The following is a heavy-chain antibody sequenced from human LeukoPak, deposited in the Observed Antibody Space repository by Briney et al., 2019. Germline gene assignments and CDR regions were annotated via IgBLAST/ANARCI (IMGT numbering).Heavy chain of an antibody. CDR2: IKSKTDGGTT. CDR1: GFTFSNAW. Sequence: PGGSLRLSCAASGFTFSNAWMSWVRQAPGKGLEWVSRIKSKTDGGTTDYAAPVKGRFTISRDDSKNTLYLQMNSLKTEDTAVYYCTTASRTWIQPVKYYYGMDVWGQGTTVTVSS. V-gene: IGHV3-15*01. J-gene: IGHJ6*02. D-gene: IGHD5-18*01. CDR3: TTASRTWIQPVKYYYGMDV.